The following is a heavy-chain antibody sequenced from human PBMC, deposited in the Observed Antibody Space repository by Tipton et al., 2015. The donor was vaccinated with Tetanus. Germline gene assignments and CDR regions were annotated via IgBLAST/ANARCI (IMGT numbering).Heavy chain of an antibody. Sequence: SLRLSCAASGFTFRSYAMSWVRQAPGKGLEWVSGITGSGTKTYYADSVKGRFTISRDNSKNTVFLQMNSLRAEDTAVYYCAKPMGGWELLPSDYWGQGTLVTVSS. J-gene: IGHJ4*02. CDR3: AKPMGGWELLPSDY. CDR1: GFTFRSYA. D-gene: IGHD1-26*01. CDR2: ITGSGTKT. V-gene: IGHV3-23*01.